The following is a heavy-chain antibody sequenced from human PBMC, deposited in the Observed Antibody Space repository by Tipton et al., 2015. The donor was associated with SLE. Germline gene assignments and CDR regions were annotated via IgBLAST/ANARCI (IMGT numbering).Heavy chain of an antibody. V-gene: IGHV4-30-2*01. Sequence: TLSLTCAVSGGSINSGDYSWSWIRRPPGKGPEWIGYIFRSGNAYYNPSLKSRVTIPLDMSTNQFSLRLDSATAADTAVYYCARGEMDVFDMWGQGTVVSVSS. CDR3: ARGEMDVFDM. J-gene: IGHJ3*02. CDR2: IFRSGNA. D-gene: IGHD5-24*01. CDR1: GGSINSGDYS.